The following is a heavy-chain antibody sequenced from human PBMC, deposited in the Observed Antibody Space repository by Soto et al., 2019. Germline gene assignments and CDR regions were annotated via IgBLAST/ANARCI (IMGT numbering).Heavy chain of an antibody. D-gene: IGHD3-10*01. CDR3: ARVDGGSLSLDY. J-gene: IGHJ4*02. CDR2: IYYRGST. V-gene: IGHV4-30-4*01. CDR1: GGSISSGDYY. Sequence: QVQLQESGPGLVKPSQTLSLTCTVSGGSISSGDYYWSWIRQPPGKGLEWIGNIYYRGSTYYNPSLKSRVTISVDTSKNQFSLKLSSVTAADTAVYYCARVDGGSLSLDYWGQGTLVTVSS.